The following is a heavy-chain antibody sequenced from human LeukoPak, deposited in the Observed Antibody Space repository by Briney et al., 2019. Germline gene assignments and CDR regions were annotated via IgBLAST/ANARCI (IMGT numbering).Heavy chain of an antibody. CDR3: ARGRYYDSSGYWDDAFDI. Sequence: SETLSLPCTVSGRSISSYYWSWIRQPPGKGQEWIGYIYYSGTTNYNPSLKSRVTISVDTSKNQFSLKLSSVTAADTAVYYCARGRYYDSSGYWDDAFDIWGQGTMVTVSS. J-gene: IGHJ3*02. CDR2: IYYSGTT. V-gene: IGHV4-59*01. D-gene: IGHD3-22*01. CDR1: GRSISSYY.